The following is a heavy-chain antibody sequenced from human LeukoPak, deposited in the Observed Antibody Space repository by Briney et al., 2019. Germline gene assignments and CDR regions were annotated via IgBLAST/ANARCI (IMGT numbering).Heavy chain of an antibody. Sequence: PGGSLRLSCSASEFTFSSYAMHWARQAPGRGLEWVSAITGSGDSTYYADSVKGRFTISRDNSKSTLYLQMNSLRAEDTALYYCAEAHCGSSSCSRVDYWGQGTLVTVSS. CDR1: EFTFSSYA. CDR2: ITGSGDST. J-gene: IGHJ4*02. CDR3: AEAHCGSSSCSRVDY. D-gene: IGHD2-2*01. V-gene: IGHV3-23*01.